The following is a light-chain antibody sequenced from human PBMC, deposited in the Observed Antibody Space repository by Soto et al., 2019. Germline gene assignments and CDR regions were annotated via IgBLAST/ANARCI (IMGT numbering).Light chain of an antibody. J-gene: IGKJ4*01. Sequence: EIVLTQSPGTLSLSPGDRATLACRASQSVSSYLAWYQQKPGQAPRLLIYDASTRATGVPARFSGSGSGTDFTLTISSLEPEDFAVYFCQHRSSWPLTFGGGTKVDIK. CDR1: QSVSSY. CDR3: QHRSSWPLT. V-gene: IGKV3-11*01. CDR2: DAS.